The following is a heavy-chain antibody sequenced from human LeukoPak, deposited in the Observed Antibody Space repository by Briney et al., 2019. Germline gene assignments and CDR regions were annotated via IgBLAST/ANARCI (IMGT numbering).Heavy chain of an antibody. CDR1: GGSISSSNYY. CDR2: IHYTGST. D-gene: IGHD2-2*01. V-gene: IGHV4-61*05. J-gene: IGHJ6*02. Sequence: KPSETLSLTCTVSGGSISSSNYYWGWIRQPPGKGLEYLGYIHYTGSTDYNPSLKSRTTISVDTSKNQFSLKLTSVTAADTAVYYCARLGAYQLPRLTYSYHPLDVWGQGTTVTVSS. CDR3: ARLGAYQLPRLTYSYHPLDV.